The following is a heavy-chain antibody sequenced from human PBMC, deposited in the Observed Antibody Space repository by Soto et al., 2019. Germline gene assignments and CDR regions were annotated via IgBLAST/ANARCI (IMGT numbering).Heavy chain of an antibody. D-gene: IGHD3-3*01. V-gene: IGHV5-51*01. Sequence: GGSLKISCKCSGYSFTSYWIGLVRQMPGKGLEWMWIIYPGDSDTRYSPSFQGKVTISADKSISTAYLQWSSLKASDTAMYYCAASIFGVVPPDYWGQGTLVTVSS. CDR2: IYPGDSDT. CDR1: GYSFTSYW. J-gene: IGHJ4*02. CDR3: AASIFGVVPPDY.